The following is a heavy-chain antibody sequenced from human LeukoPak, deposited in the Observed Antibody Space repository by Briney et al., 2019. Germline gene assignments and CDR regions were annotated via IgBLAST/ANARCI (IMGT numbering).Heavy chain of an antibody. V-gene: IGHV1-18*01. CDR3: ARDGGGDYGFDY. CDR2: ISGYNGNT. CDR1: GYTFTTYG. J-gene: IGHJ4*02. D-gene: IGHD4-17*01. Sequence: ASVKVSCKASGYTFTTYGIGWVRQAPGQGLEWMGWISGYNGNTNYAQKFQGRVTMTTDTSTSTAYMELRSLRSDDTAVYYCARDGGGDYGFDYWGQGTLVTVSS.